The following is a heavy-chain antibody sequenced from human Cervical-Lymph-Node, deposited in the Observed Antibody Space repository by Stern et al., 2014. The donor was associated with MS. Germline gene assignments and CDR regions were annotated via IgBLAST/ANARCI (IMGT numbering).Heavy chain of an antibody. Sequence: QLVQSGAEVKKPESSGKVSCKASGGSFSSFDISWVRQAPGQRLEWLGELSPMFGVANYAQNFQGRVTFTADESTSTAYMELNSLRSEDTAVYYCARHQGGIAANWGQGTLVTVSS. V-gene: IGHV1-69*01. D-gene: IGHD6-13*01. CDR1: GGSFSSFD. J-gene: IGHJ4*02. CDR2: LSPMFGVA. CDR3: ARHQGGIAAN.